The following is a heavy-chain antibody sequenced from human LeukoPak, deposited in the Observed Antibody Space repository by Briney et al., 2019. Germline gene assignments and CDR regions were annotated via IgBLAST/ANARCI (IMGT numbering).Heavy chain of an antibody. Sequence: SETLSLTCTVSGGSISSSSYYWGWIRQPPGKGLEWIGSIYYSGSTYYNPSLKSRVTISVDTSKNQFSLKLSSVTAADTAVYYCARSWGYYDSSGYYDYFDYWGQGTLVTASS. CDR3: ARSWGYYDSSGYYDYFDY. CDR2: IYYSGST. D-gene: IGHD3-22*01. J-gene: IGHJ4*02. V-gene: IGHV4-39*07. CDR1: GGSISSSSYY.